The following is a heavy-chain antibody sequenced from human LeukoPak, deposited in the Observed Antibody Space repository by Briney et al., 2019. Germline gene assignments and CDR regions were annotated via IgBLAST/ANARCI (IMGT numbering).Heavy chain of an antibody. D-gene: IGHD5-24*01. J-gene: IGHJ3*02. V-gene: IGHV5-51*01. CDR2: IYPGDSDT. Sequence: GESLKISCKGSGYRFTSYWIGWVRQMPGKGLEWMGIIYPGDSDTRYSPSFRGQVTISADKSISTAYLQWSSLKASDTAMYYCARQRWIRGDDAFDIWGQGTMVTVSS. CDR3: ARQRWIRGDDAFDI. CDR1: GYRFTSYW.